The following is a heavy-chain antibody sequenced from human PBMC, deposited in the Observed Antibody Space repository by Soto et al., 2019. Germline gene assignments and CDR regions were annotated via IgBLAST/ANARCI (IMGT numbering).Heavy chain of an antibody. Sequence: EVQLVESEGGLVQPGGSLRLSCAASGFTCSSYCMSWVRQAPGKGLEWVANIKQAGSEKYYVDSLKGRFTISSDNAKNSLYLQMNSRRAEDAAVYYCARGGWLYHLLTYAFDSWGQGTMVTVSS. D-gene: IGHD2-2*01. CDR3: ARGGWLYHLLTYAFDS. CDR2: IKQAGSEK. J-gene: IGHJ3*02. CDR1: GFTCSSYC. V-gene: IGHV3-7*01.